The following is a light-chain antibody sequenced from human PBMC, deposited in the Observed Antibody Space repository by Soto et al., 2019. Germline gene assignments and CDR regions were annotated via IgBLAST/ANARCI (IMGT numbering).Light chain of an antibody. J-gene: IGKJ5*01. CDR3: QHLDSYST. Sequence: DIPLTQSPSFLSASVGDRVTITCRASQGISSYLAWYQQKPGKPPKLLIYAASTLQSGVPSRFSGSGSGTEFTLTISSLQPEDFATYYCQHLDSYSTFGQGTRLEMK. V-gene: IGKV1-9*01. CDR1: QGISSY. CDR2: AAS.